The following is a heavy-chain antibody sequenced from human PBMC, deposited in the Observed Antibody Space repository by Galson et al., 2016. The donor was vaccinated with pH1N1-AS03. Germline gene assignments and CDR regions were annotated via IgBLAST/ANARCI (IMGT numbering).Heavy chain of an antibody. CDR1: GDSVLSDSAA. CDR2: TYLRSTWYH. CDR3: VRDIYGDPLGE. V-gene: IGHV6-1*01. D-gene: IGHD4-17*01. J-gene: IGHJ4*02. Sequence: CAISGDSVLSDSAAWNWVRQSPSRGLEWLGRTYLRSTWYHDYAESMKSRIIINADTSKNQFSLQLNSVTPEDTAGYYCVRDIYGDPLGEWGQGTLVTVSS.